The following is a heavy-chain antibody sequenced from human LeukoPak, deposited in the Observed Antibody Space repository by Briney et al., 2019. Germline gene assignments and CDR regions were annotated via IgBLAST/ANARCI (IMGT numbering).Heavy chain of an antibody. V-gene: IGHV4-34*01. CDR3: GNKPDMSCRGGYCPVIDY. J-gene: IGHJ4*02. CDR2: INQSGTT. D-gene: IGHD2-21*02. Sequence: PSETLSLTXAGNGGSLSGLSWNWIRQSPGKGLEGICEINQSGTTDYNPSLKNRITISVDTSKNPFSLKLTSVPAAATAVYFCGNKPDMSCRGGYCPVIDYWGQGTPVTVSS. CDR1: GGSLSGLS.